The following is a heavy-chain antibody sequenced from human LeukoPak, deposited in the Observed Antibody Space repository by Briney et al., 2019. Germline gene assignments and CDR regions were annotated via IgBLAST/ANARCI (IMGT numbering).Heavy chain of an antibody. J-gene: IGHJ4*02. CDR2: IYTSGST. V-gene: IGHV4-39*07. CDR3: AREAFCGGDCYSGFDY. Sequence: SETLSLTCTVSGGSISSSSFYWGWIRQPPGRGLEWIGRIYTSGSTYYNPSLKSRVTISVDTSRNQFSLKLNSVTAADTAVYYCAREAFCGGDCYSGFDYWGQGTLVTVSS. D-gene: IGHD2-21*02. CDR1: GGSISSSSFY.